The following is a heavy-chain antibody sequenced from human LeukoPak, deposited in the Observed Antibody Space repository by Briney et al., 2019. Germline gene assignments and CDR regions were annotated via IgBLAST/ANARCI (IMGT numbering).Heavy chain of an antibody. CDR2: IDTRSSV. Sequence: GGSLRLSCAASGFTFRNYDMNWVRQAPGKGLEWISYIDTRSSVIYGDSVMGRFTISRDNAKNSLYLQMNSLRDEDTAMYYCAREDDSWGPNNLDLWGQGTMVTVSS. V-gene: IGHV3-48*02. CDR3: AREDDSWGPNNLDL. J-gene: IGHJ3*01. CDR1: GFTFRNYD. D-gene: IGHD7-27*01.